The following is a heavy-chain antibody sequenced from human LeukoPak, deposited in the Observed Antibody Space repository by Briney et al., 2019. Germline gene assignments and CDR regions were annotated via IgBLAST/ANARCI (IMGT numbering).Heavy chain of an antibody. D-gene: IGHD3-10*01. J-gene: IGHJ4*02. CDR1: GYTFTSAG. CDR3: ARDYYGAGIF. CDR2: ISPYNGNT. V-gene: IGHV1-18*01. Sequence: GASVKVSCKASGYTFTSAGITWVRQAPGQGLEWMGWISPYNGNTNYAQKLQGRVTMTTDTSTSTAYMELRSLRSDDTAVYYCARDYYGAGIFWGQGTLVTVSS.